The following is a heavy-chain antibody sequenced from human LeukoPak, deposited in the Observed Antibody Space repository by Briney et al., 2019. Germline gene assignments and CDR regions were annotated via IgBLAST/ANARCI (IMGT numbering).Heavy chain of an antibody. Sequence: GSSVKVSCKASGGTFSSYAISWVRQAPGQGLEWMGRIIPIFGIANYAQKFQGRVTITADKSTSTAYMELSSPRSEDTAVYYCARVDYDSSGYYQGAFGVWGQGTTVTVSS. D-gene: IGHD3-22*01. J-gene: IGHJ6*02. V-gene: IGHV1-69*04. CDR2: IIPIFGIA. CDR1: GGTFSSYA. CDR3: ARVDYDSSGYYQGAFGV.